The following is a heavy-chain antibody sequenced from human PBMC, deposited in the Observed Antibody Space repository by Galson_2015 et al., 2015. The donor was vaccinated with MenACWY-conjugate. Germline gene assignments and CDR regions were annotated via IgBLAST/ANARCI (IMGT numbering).Heavy chain of an antibody. Sequence: SLRLSCAASGFTFSSYGMHWVRQAPGKGLEWVAVISYDGSNKYYADSVKGRFTISRDNSKNTLYLQINSLRAEDTAVYYCAKGGLWYSSGWYSNYYYYG. CDR2: ISYDGSNK. CDR3: AKGGLWYSSGWYSNYYYYG. V-gene: IGHV3-30*18. D-gene: IGHD6-19*01. J-gene: IGHJ6*01. CDR1: GFTFSSYG.